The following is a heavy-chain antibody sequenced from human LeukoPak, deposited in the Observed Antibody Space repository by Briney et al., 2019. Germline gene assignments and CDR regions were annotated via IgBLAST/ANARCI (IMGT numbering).Heavy chain of an antibody. Sequence: PGGSLRLSCAASGFTFSNYGMNWVRQAPGKGLEWVSIITSGVGITYYADSVKGRFTISRDNSKNTLYLQMNSLRAEDTAVYYCAKGDYYDFDYRGQGTLVTVSS. V-gene: IGHV3-23*01. D-gene: IGHD3-10*01. CDR1: GFTFSNYG. CDR2: ITSGVGIT. J-gene: IGHJ4*02. CDR3: AKGDYYDFDY.